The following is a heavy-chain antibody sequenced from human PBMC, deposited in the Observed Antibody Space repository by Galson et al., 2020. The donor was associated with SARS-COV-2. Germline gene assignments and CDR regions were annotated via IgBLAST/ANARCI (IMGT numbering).Heavy chain of an antibody. V-gene: IGHV4-39*01. Sequence: ETSETLSLTCTVSGGSISSSSYYWGWIRQPPGKGLEWIGSIYYSGSTYYNPSLKSRVTISVDTSKNQFSLKLSSVTAADTAVYYCARQLAGYCSGGSRYSGLRFDYWGQGTLVTVSS. CDR3: ARQLAGYCSGGSRYSGLRFDY. CDR2: IYYSGST. CDR1: GGSISSSSYY. J-gene: IGHJ4*02. D-gene: IGHD2-15*01.